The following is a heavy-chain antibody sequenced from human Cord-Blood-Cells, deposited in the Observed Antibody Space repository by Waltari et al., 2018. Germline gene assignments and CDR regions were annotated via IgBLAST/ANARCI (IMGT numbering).Heavy chain of an antibody. D-gene: IGHD7-27*01. CDR2: IYYSGST. V-gene: IGHV4-30-4*01. CDR1: GGSISSGDYY. J-gene: IGHJ3*02. CDR3: ASLNWGPWDDAFDI. Sequence: QVQLQESGPGLVKPSQTLSLTCTVSGGSISSGDYYWSWIRQPPGKGLEGIGYIYYSGSTYYHPALKSRVTISVDTSKNQFSLKLSSVTAADTAVYYCASLNWGPWDDAFDIWGQGTMVTVSS.